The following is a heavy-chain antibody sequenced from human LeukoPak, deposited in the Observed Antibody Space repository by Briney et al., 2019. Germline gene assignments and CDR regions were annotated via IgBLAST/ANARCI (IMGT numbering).Heavy chain of an antibody. CDR1: GGSFSGYY. D-gene: IGHD3-22*01. CDR2: IYYSGST. V-gene: IGHV4-31*11. J-gene: IGHJ4*02. Sequence: SETLSLTCAVYGGSFSGYYWSWIRQHPGKGLEWIGYIYYSGSTYYNPSLKSRVTISVDTSKNQFSLKLSSVTAADTAVYYCARENGSSGYYPYFDYWGQGTLVTVSS. CDR3: ARENGSSGYYPYFDY.